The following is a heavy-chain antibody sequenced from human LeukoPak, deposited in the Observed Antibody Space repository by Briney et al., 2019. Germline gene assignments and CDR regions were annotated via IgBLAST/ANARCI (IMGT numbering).Heavy chain of an antibody. CDR3: ARSPANRGAARASGRLVNWFDP. CDR2: INPSGGST. J-gene: IGHJ5*02. CDR1: GYTFTSYY. D-gene: IGHD6-13*01. Sequence: VASVKVSCKASGYTFTSYYMHWVRQAPGQGREWMGIINPSGGSTSYAQKFQGRVTMTRDTSTSTVYMELSSLRSEDTAVYYCARSPANRGAARASGRLVNWFDPWGQGTLVTVSS. V-gene: IGHV1-46*01.